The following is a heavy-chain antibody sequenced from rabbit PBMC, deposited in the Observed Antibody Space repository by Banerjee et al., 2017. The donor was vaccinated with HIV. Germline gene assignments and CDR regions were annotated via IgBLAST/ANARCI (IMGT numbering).Heavy chain of an antibody. D-gene: IGHD4-1*01. Sequence: QEQLVESGGGLVKPEGSLTLTCTASGFDFSSDAMCWVRQAPGKGPEWIGYINYDASIYYATWAKGRFTISKTSSTTVTLQMTSLTAADTATYLCARDLAGVIGWNFNLWGPGTLVTVS. J-gene: IGHJ4*01. V-gene: IGHV1S45*01. CDR3: ARDLAGVIGWNFNL. CDR1: GFDFSSDA. CDR2: INYDASI.